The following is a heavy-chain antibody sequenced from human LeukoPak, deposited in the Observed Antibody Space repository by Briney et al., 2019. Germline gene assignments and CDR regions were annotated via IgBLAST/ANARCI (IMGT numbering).Heavy chain of an antibody. CDR3: ASPRTLNSGSYGAFDI. D-gene: IGHD1-26*01. CDR1: GGSFGNYY. J-gene: IGHJ3*02. Sequence: SETLSLTCTVSGGSFGNYYWSWIRQPPGKGLEWIGYIYDSGTTNYNPSLKSRVTMSVDTSKNQFSLKLSSVTAADTAVYYCASPRTLNSGSYGAFDIWGQGTMVTVSS. CDR2: IYDSGTT. V-gene: IGHV4-4*08.